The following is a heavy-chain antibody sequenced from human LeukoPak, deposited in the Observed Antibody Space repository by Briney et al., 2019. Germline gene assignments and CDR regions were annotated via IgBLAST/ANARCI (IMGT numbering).Heavy chain of an antibody. Sequence: SETLSLTCTVSGGSISSYYWSWIRQPTGKGLEWIGYIYYSGSTNYNPSLKSRVTISVDTSKNQFSLKLSSVTAADTAVYYCARVGIAARPFFDYWGQGTLVTVSS. CDR1: GGSISSYY. J-gene: IGHJ4*02. CDR2: IYYSGST. V-gene: IGHV4-59*01. D-gene: IGHD6-6*01. CDR3: ARVGIAARPFFDY.